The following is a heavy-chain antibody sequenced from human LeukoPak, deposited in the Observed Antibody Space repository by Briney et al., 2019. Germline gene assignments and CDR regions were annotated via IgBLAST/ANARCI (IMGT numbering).Heavy chain of an antibody. V-gene: IGHV3-33*01. Sequence: GGSLRLSWAAAGFTFSSYGMHWVRQAPGKGLEWVAVIWYDGTNKHYADSVKGRFTISRDNSKNTLYLQMNSLRAEDTAVYYCARRDGELLNDYFDYWGQGTLVTASS. J-gene: IGHJ4*02. CDR1: GFTFSSYG. D-gene: IGHD3-10*01. CDR3: ARRDGELLNDYFDY. CDR2: IWYDGTNK.